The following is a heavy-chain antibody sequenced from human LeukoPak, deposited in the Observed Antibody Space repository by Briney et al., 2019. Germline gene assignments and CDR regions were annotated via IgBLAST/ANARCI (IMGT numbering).Heavy chain of an antibody. V-gene: IGHV3-21*01. CDR1: GFTLSSYS. D-gene: IGHD4-17*01. J-gene: IGHJ5*02. Sequence: GGSLRLSCAASGFTLSSYSMNWVRQAPGKGLEWVSSISSSSSYIYYADSVKGRFTISRDNAKNSLYLQMNSLRAEDTAVYYCASGKTTRVLVSWGQGTLVTVSS. CDR2: ISSSSSYI. CDR3: ASGKTTRVLVS.